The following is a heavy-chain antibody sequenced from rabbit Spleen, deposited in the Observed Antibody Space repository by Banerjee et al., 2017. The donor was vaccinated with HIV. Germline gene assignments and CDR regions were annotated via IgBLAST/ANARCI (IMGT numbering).Heavy chain of an antibody. J-gene: IGHJ4*01. Sequence: QEQLEESGGGLVKPEGSLTLTCKASGVSFSDKDVMCWVRQAPGKGLEWIACIYAGSSGTTYYASWAKGRFTISITSSTTVTLQMTTLTAADTATYFCARDLTDVIGWNFGWWGPGTLVTVS. CDR2: IYAGSSGTT. V-gene: IGHV1S45*01. CDR3: ARDLTDVIGWNFGW. CDR1: GVSFSDKDV. D-gene: IGHD1-1*01.